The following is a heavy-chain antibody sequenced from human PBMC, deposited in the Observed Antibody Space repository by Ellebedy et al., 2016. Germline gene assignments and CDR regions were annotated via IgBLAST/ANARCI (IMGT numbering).Heavy chain of an antibody. CDR1: GFTFSSYA. J-gene: IGHJ4*02. Sequence: GESLKISXAASGFTFSSYAMSWVRQAPGKGLEWVSAISGSGGSTYYADSVKGRFTISRDNSKNTLYLQMNSLRAEDTAVYYCAKKIEGGSGSYFVGDYWGQGTLVTVSS. V-gene: IGHV3-23*01. CDR3: AKKIEGGSGSYFVGDY. D-gene: IGHD3-10*01. CDR2: ISGSGGST.